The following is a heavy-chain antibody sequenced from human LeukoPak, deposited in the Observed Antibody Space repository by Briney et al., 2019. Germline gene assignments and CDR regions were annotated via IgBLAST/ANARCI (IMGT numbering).Heavy chain of an antibody. V-gene: IGHV4-59*06. CDR3: ASTNCSSASCYGANWFDP. Sequence: SETLSLTCTVSGGSISSYYSRWIRQPPGKGLEWIGYIYYSGSTFHYNPSLKSRVNISVDTSNNQFSLRLSSVTAVDTAVYYCASTNCSSASCYGANWFDPWGQGTLVTVSS. CDR2: IYYSGST. CDR1: GGSISSYY. J-gene: IGHJ5*02. D-gene: IGHD2-2*01.